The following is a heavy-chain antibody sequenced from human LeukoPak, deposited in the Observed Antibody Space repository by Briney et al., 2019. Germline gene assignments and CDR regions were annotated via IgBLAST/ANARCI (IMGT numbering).Heavy chain of an antibody. CDR2: INSDGRIT. CDR1: GFTFSFHW. CDR3: ARDGSGYCPD. V-gene: IGHV3-74*03. J-gene: IGHJ4*02. Sequence: TGGSLRLSCAASGFTFSFHWMHWVRKAPGKGLVWVSRINSDGRITAYADSVRGRFTISRDNAENTLYLQMNTLRAEDTAVYYCARDGSGYCPDWGQGTLVTVSS. D-gene: IGHD3-22*01.